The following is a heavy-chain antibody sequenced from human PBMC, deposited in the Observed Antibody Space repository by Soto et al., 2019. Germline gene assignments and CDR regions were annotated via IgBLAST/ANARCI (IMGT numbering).Heavy chain of an antibody. J-gene: IGHJ6*03. CDR2: ISYDGSNK. D-gene: IGHD3-3*01. V-gene: IGHV3-30*18. Sequence: GGYLRLSCAASGFTFSSYGMHWVRQAPGKGLEWVAVISYDGSNKYYADSVKGRFTISRDNSKNTLYLQMNSLRAEDTAVYYCAKDGFLEWPNYYYYYMDVWGKGTTVTVSS. CDR1: GFTFSSYG. CDR3: AKDGFLEWPNYYYYYMDV.